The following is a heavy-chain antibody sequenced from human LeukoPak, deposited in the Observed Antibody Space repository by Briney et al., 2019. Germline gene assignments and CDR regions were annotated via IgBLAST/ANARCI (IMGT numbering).Heavy chain of an antibody. V-gene: IGHV3-7*02. CDR1: GFTFSSYW. J-gene: IGHJ4*02. D-gene: IGHD2-21*01. CDR2: INQDGSQE. Sequence: PGGSLRLSCAASGFTFSSYWMSWVRQAPGKGLEWVANINQDGSQENYVDSVKGRFTISRGNAKNSLSLQMNTLTVDDTAVYYCARSLWPEDFWGQGTLVTVSS. CDR3: ARSLWPEDF.